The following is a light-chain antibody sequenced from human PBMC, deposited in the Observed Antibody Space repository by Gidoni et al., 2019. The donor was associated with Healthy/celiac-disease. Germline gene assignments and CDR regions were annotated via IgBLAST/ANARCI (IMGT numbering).Light chain of an antibody. J-gene: IGLJ2*01. V-gene: IGLV3-19*01. CDR3: NSRDSSGKHVV. CDR2: GKN. CDR1: SLRSYY. Sequence: SSELTQDPAVSVALGPTVRITCQGDSLRSYYASCYQQKPGQAPVLVIYGKNNRPSGIPDRFSGSSSGNTASLTITGAQAEEEADYYCNSRDSSGKHVVFGGGTKLTVL.